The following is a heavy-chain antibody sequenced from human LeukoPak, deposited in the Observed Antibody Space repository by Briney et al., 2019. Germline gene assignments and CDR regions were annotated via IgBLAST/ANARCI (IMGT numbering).Heavy chain of an antibody. J-gene: IGHJ3*02. Sequence: GGSLRLSCAASGFTFIGYEMNWVRQAPGKGLEWVSYISGSGSSVLYADSVKGRFTIPRDNAKNSLWLQMNSLRDEDTAVYYCARDGGLEGDAFDIWGQGTMVTVSS. CDR2: ISGSGSSV. D-gene: IGHD3-3*01. V-gene: IGHV3-48*03. CDR1: GFTFIGYE. CDR3: ARDGGLEGDAFDI.